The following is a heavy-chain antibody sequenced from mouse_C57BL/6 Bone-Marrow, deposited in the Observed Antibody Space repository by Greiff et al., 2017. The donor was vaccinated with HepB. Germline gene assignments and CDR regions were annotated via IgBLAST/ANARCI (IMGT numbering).Heavy chain of an antibody. CDR3: TVTTRFAY. J-gene: IGHJ3*01. D-gene: IGHD2-3*01. V-gene: IGHV7-3*01. CDR2: IRNKANGYTT. CDR1: GFTFTDYY. Sequence: EVKLVESGGGLVQPGGSLSLSCAASGFTFTDYYMSWVRQPPGKALEWLGFIRNKANGYTTEYSASVKGRFTISRDNSQSILYLQMNALRAEDSATYYCTVTTRFAYWGQGTLVTVSA.